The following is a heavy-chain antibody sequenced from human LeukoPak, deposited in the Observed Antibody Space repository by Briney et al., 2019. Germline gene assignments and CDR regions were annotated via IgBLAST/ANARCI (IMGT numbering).Heavy chain of an antibody. CDR1: GGSISSSSYY. J-gene: IGHJ3*02. CDR2: IYYSGST. V-gene: IGHV4-39*07. Sequence: PSETLSLTCTVSGGSISSSSYYWGWIRQPPGKGLEWIGSIYYSGSTYCNPSLKSRVTISVDRSKNQFSLKLSPVTAADTAVYYCARGGARRAFDIWGQGTMVTVSS. CDR3: ARGGARRAFDI. D-gene: IGHD1-26*01.